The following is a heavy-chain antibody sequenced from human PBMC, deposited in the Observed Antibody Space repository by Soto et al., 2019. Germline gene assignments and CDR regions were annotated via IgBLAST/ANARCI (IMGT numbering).Heavy chain of an antibody. J-gene: IGHJ6*02. CDR3: ARDNAGIAAAGTYDGMDV. D-gene: IGHD6-13*01. Sequence: QVQLVQSGAEVKKPGASVKVSCKASGYTFTGYYMHWVRQAPGQGLEWMGWINPNSGGTNYAQKFQGRVTMTRDTSISTAYMELSRLGSDDTAVYYCARDNAGIAAAGTYDGMDVWGQGTTVTVSS. CDR1: GYTFTGYY. CDR2: INPNSGGT. V-gene: IGHV1-2*02.